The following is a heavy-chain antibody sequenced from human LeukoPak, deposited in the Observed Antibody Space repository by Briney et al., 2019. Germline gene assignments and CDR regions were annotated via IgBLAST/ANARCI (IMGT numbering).Heavy chain of an antibody. V-gene: IGHV3-21*01. D-gene: IGHD6-19*01. Sequence: GGSLRLSCAASGFTFSTYSMNWVRQAPGKGLEWVSSISSSRSYIYYADSVKGRFTISRDNAKNSLYLQINTLRAEDTAVYYCASKQWPTANFDSWGQGTLVTVSS. CDR1: GFTFSTYS. J-gene: IGHJ4*02. CDR2: ISSSRSYI. CDR3: ASKQWPTANFDS.